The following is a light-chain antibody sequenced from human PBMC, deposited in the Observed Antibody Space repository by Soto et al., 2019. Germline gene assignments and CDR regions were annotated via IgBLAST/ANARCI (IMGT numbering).Light chain of an antibody. J-gene: IGKJ1*01. V-gene: IGKV1-5*01. Sequence: DIQMTQSPSTLSASVGDIVTITCRASQSISNRLAWYQQKPGKAPKVLIYDASSLESGVPSRFSGSGSGTEFILTISSLQPDDFATYWCQHYGGMWTFGQGTKVDI. CDR1: QSISNR. CDR3: QHYGGMWT. CDR2: DAS.